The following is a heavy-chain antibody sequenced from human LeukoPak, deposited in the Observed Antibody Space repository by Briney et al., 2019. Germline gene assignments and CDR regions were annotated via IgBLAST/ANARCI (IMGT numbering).Heavy chain of an antibody. J-gene: IGHJ3*01. CDR3: ARHRQPDWELRDDAFDF. D-gene: IGHD1-26*01. V-gene: IGHV4-59*08. Sequence: SETLSLTCSVSGGSIRNYHWSWIRQPPGKGLEWIGYIYYSGSTNNPSLKSRVTISLDTSRNQFSLKLSSVTAADTAVYFCARHRQPDWELRDDAFDFWGQGTMVTVSS. CDR2: IYYSGST. CDR1: GGSIRNYH.